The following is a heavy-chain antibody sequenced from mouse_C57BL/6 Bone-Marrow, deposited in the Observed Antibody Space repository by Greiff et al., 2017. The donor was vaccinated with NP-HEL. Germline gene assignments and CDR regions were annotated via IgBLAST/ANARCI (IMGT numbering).Heavy chain of an antibody. CDR2: ISSGGSYT. Sequence: EVKVVESGGDLVKPGGSLKLSCAASGFTFSSYGMSWVRQTPDKRLEWVATISSGGSYTYYPDSVKGRITISRDNAKNTLYLQMSSLKSEDTAMYYCARQGLYYYGSSSYAMDYWGQGTSVTVSS. CDR1: GFTFSSYG. CDR3: ARQGLYYYGSSSYAMDY. D-gene: IGHD1-1*01. V-gene: IGHV5-6*01. J-gene: IGHJ4*01.